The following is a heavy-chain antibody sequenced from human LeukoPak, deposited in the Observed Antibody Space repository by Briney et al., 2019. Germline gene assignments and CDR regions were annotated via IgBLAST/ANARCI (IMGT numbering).Heavy chain of an antibody. CDR3: AKDQQLYDYYMDV. J-gene: IGHJ6*03. CDR1: GFTFSSYG. D-gene: IGHD6-13*01. Sequence: GGSLRLSCAASGFTFSSYGMHWVRQAPGKGLEWVAFIRYDGSNKYYADSVKGRFTISRDNSKNTLYLQMNSLRAEDTAVYYCAKDQQLYDYYMDVWGKGTTVTVSS. V-gene: IGHV3-30*02. CDR2: IRYDGSNK.